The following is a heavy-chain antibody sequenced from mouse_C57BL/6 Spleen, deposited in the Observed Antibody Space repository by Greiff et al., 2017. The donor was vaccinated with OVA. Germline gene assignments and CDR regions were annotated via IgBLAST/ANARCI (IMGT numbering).Heavy chain of an antibody. CDR1: GYTFTSYW. J-gene: IGHJ4*01. CDR2: IDPSDSYT. CDR3: ARKGYSNYAAMDY. Sequence: QVQLQQPGAELVKPGASVKLSCKAFGYTFTSYWMQWVKQRPGQGLEWIGEIDPSDSYTNYNQKFKGKATLTVDTSSSTAYMQLSSLTSEDSAVYYCARKGYSNYAAMDYWGQGTSVTVSS. D-gene: IGHD2-5*01. V-gene: IGHV1-50*01.